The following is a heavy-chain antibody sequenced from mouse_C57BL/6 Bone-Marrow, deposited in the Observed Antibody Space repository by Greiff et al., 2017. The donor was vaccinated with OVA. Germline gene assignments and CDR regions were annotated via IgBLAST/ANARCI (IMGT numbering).Heavy chain of an antibody. D-gene: IGHD2-1*01. J-gene: IGHJ3*01. V-gene: IGHV1-62-2*01. CDR2: FYPGSGSI. CDR3: ARHERGIYYGNYLLAY. Sequence: VQRVESGAELVKPGASVKLSCKASGYTFTEYTIHWVKQRSGQGLEWIGWFYPGSGSIKYNEKFKDKATLTADKSSSTVYMELSRLTSEDSAVYFCARHERGIYYGNYLLAYWGQGTLVTVSA. CDR1: GYTFTEYT.